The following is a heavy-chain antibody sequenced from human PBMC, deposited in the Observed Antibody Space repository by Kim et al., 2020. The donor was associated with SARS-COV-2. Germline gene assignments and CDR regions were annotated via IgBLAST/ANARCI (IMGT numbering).Heavy chain of an antibody. D-gene: IGHD3-10*01. V-gene: IGHV3-7*03. CDR3: TSAGGWF. CDR1: GISINDYW. CDR2: IRQDGNEK. Sequence: GGSLRLSCAVSGISINDYWMSWVRQAPGKGLEWVANIRQDGNEKYSVDYVKGRFTLSRDNAKNSLSLQMSRLRDEDTAVYYCTSAGGWFWGQGSLVTVSS. J-gene: IGHJ4*02.